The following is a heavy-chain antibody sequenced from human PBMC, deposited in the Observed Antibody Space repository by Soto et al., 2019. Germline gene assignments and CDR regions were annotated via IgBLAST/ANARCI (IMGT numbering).Heavy chain of an antibody. CDR2: IKEDGSEK. Sequence: GGSLRLSCAASGFTFNTYWMSWVRQAPGKGLEWVANIKEDGSEKYYVDSVKGRFTISRDNARNSLYLQMRSLRAEDTAVYYCAREATTAMVRGVLYWGQGTLVTVSS. V-gene: IGHV3-7*03. CDR3: AREATTAMVRGVLY. CDR1: GFTFNTYW. J-gene: IGHJ4*02. D-gene: IGHD3-10*01.